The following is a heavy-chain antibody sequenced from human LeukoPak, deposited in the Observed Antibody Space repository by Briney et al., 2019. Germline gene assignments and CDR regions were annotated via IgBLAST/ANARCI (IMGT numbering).Heavy chain of an antibody. Sequence: PGGSLRLSCAASGFTFSSHAVHWVRQAPGKGLEWVTIISSDGTYKHYADSVKGRFTISRDNAKNSLYLQMNSLRDEDTAVYYCARDWEAVAGPFDYWGQGTLVTVSS. CDR1: GFTFSSHA. CDR2: ISSDGTYK. D-gene: IGHD6-19*01. CDR3: ARDWEAVAGPFDY. J-gene: IGHJ4*02. V-gene: IGHV3-30*04.